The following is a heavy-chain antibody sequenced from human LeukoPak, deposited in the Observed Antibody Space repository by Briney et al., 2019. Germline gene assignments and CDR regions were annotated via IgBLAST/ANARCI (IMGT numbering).Heavy chain of an antibody. CDR2: ISAYNGNT. V-gene: IGHV1-18*01. D-gene: IGHD2-2*01. CDR3: ARDRRLGYCSSTSCSLRY. CDR1: GYTFTSYG. J-gene: IGHJ4*02. Sequence: ASVKVSCKASGYTFTSYGISWVRQAPGQGLEWMGWISAYNGNTNYAQKLQGRVTMTTDTSTSTAYMELRSLRSDDTAVYYCARDRRLGYCSSTSCSLRYWGQGTLVTVSS.